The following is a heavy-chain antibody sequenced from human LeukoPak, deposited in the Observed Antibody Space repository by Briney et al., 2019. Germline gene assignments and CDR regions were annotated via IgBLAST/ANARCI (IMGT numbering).Heavy chain of an antibody. J-gene: IGHJ4*02. Sequence: SETLSLTCTVSGYSISSGYYWGWIRQPPGKGLEWIASIYHSGTTYNNPSLKSRVTISVDTSKNQFSLKLSSVTAADTAVYYCARRQQQLVKGPKGRYFDYWGQGTLVTVSS. CDR1: GYSISSGYY. D-gene: IGHD6-13*01. CDR3: ARRQQQLVKGPKGRYFDY. V-gene: IGHV4-38-2*02. CDR2: IYHSGTT.